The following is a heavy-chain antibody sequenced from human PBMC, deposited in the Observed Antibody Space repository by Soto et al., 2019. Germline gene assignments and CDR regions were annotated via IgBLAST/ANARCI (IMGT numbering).Heavy chain of an antibody. V-gene: IGHV4-31*03. J-gene: IGHJ4*02. CDR2: IYYSGST. CDR1: GGSISSGGYY. Sequence: QVQLQEAGPGLVKPSQTLSLTCTVSGGSISSGGYYWSWIRQHPGKGLEWIGYIYYSGSTYYNPSLKSRVTISVDTSKNQFSLKLSSVTAADTAVYYCARDKGGYGPNKGGLDYWGQGTLVTVSS. CDR3: ARDKGGYGPNKGGLDY. D-gene: IGHD4-17*01.